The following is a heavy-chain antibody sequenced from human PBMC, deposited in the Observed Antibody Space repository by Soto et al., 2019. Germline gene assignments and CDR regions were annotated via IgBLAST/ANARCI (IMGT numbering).Heavy chain of an antibody. V-gene: IGHV1-45*02. CDR1: GYTFTYRY. CDR3: AGEGTVTTGDDAFDI. CDR2: ITPFNGNT. J-gene: IGHJ3*02. Sequence: ASVKVSCKASGYTFTYRYLHWVRQAPGQALEWMGWITPFNGNTNYAQKFQDRVTITRDRSMSTAYMELSSLRSEDTAMYYCAGEGTVTTGDDAFDIWGQGTMVTVSS. D-gene: IGHD4-17*01.